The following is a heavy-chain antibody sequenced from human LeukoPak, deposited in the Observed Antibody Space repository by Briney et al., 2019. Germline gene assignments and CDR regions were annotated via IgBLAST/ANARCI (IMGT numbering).Heavy chain of an antibody. CDR3: ARGWAVEAPAHENYMDV. Sequence: GGSLRLSCAASGFTFSSYAMHWVRQAPGKGLEYVSAISSNGGSTYYANSVKGRFTISRDNSKNTLYLQMGSLRAEDMAVYYCARGWAVEAPAHENYMDVWGKGTTVTVSS. D-gene: IGHD5-24*01. J-gene: IGHJ6*03. V-gene: IGHV3-64*01. CDR1: GFTFSSYA. CDR2: ISSNGGST.